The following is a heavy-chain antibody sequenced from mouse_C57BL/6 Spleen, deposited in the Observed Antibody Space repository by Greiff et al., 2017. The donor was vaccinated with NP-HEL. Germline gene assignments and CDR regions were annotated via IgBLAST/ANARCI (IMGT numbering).Heavy chain of an antibody. CDR2: IDPETGGT. CDR3: TRKRYFDV. J-gene: IGHJ1*03. Sequence: QVQLKESGAELVRPGASVTLSCKASGYTFTDYEMHWVKQTPVHGLEWIGAIDPETGGTAYNQKFKGKAILTADKSSSTAYMGLRSLTSEDSAVYYCTRKRYFDVWGTGTTVTVSS. CDR1: GYTFTDYE. V-gene: IGHV1-15*01.